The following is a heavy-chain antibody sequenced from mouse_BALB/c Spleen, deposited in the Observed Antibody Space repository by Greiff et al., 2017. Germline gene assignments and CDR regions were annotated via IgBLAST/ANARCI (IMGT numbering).Heavy chain of an antibody. CDR1: GYSITSGYY. Sequence: ESGPGLVKPSQSLSLTCSVTGYSITSGYYWNWIRQFPGNKLEWMGYISYDGSNNYNPSLKNRISITRDTSKNQFFLKLNSVTTEDTATYYCPLYDGYSFAYWGQGTLVTVSA. CDR3: PLYDGYSFAY. V-gene: IGHV3-6*02. D-gene: IGHD2-3*01. J-gene: IGHJ3*01. CDR2: ISYDGSN.